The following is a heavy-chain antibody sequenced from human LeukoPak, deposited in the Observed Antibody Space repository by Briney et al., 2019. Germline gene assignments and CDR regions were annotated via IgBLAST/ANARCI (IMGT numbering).Heavy chain of an antibody. CDR3: ARDQNGYCSSTSCYTADYYYGMDV. J-gene: IGHJ6*02. CDR2: IYYSGST. D-gene: IGHD2-2*02. CDR1: GGSFSGYY. Sequence: PSETLSLTCGVYGGSFSGYYWSWLRQHPGKGLEWIGYIYYSGSTYYNPSLKSRVTISVDTSKNQFSLKLSSVTAADTAVYYCARDQNGYCSSTSCYTADYYYGMDVWGQGTTVTVSS. V-gene: IGHV4-31*11.